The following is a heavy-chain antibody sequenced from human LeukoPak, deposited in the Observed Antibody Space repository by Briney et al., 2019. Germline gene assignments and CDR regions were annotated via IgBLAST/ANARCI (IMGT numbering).Heavy chain of an antibody. D-gene: IGHD3-22*01. V-gene: IGHV1-24*01. CDR2: FDPEDGET. Sequence: VASVKVSCKVSGYTLTELSMHWVRPAPGKGLAWMGGFDPEDGETIYAQKFQGRVTMTEDTSTDTAYMELSSLRSEDTAVYYCATDPPGDDSSGYGYGWGQGTLVTVSS. CDR1: GYTLTELS. J-gene: IGHJ4*02. CDR3: ATDPPGDDSSGYGYG.